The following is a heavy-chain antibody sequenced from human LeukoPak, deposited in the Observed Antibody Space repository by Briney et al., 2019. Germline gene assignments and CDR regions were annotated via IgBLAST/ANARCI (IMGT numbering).Heavy chain of an antibody. CDR1: GFTFSDYY. CDR2: ISTTATTI. CDR3: ARVLDGSNDC. D-gene: IGHD2/OR15-2a*01. V-gene: IGHV3-11*01. Sequence: GGSLRPSCGASGFTFSDYYMSWIRQAPGKGLEWVSYISTTATTIYYADSVKGRFTISRDNAKNSLYLQMNSLRAEDTAVYYCARVLDGSNDCWGQGTLVTVSS. J-gene: IGHJ4*02.